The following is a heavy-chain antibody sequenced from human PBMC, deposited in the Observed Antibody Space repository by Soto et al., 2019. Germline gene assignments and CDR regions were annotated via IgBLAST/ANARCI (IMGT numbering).Heavy chain of an antibody. CDR2: IIPIFGTA. J-gene: IGHJ6*02. Sequence: SVKVSCKASGGTFSSYAISWVRQAPGQGLEWMGGIIPIFGTANYAQKFRGRVTITADESTSTAYMELSSLRSEDTAVYYCARDSRIAVAGTYYYYGMDVWGQGTTVTVSS. D-gene: IGHD6-19*01. CDR1: GGTFSSYA. CDR3: ARDSRIAVAGTYYYYGMDV. V-gene: IGHV1-69*13.